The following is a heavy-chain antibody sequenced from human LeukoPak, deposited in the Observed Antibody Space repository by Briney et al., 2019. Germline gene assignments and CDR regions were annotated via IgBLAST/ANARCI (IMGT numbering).Heavy chain of an antibody. CDR3: SRESGRRMGTADSQFDS. J-gene: IGHJ4*02. CDR2: FRNKANGYFT. CDR1: GFTFNDYY. D-gene: IGHD5-24*01. Sequence: GGSLRLSCAASGFTFNDYYMDWVRQAPGKGLEWVGRFRNKANGYFTEYAASAKGSFSITRRDSSNSLYLQKNSLKAEDTAVYYCSRESGRRMGTADSQFDSWGQGTLVTVSS. V-gene: IGHV3-72*01.